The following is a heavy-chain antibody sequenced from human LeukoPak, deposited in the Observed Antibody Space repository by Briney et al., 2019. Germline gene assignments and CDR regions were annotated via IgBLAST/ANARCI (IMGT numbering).Heavy chain of an antibody. CDR3: ARAAKYYDSSGYLNFDY. CDR1: GFTFSSYS. J-gene: IGHJ4*02. D-gene: IGHD3-22*01. Sequence: GGSLRLSCAASGFTFSSYSMNWVRQAPGKGLEWVSSISSSSSYIYYADSVKGRFTISRDNAKNSLYLQMNSLRAEDTAVYYCARAAKYYDSSGYLNFDYWGQGTLVTVSS. V-gene: IGHV3-21*01. CDR2: ISSSSSYI.